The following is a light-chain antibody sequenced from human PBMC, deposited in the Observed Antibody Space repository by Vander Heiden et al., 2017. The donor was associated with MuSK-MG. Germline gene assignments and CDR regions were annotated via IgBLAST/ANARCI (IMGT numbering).Light chain of an antibody. CDR1: QSVSSSY. Sequence: EIVLTQSPGTLSLSPGERATLSCRASQSVSSSYLAWYQQKPGQAPRLLIYGASSSANGIPDRFTGSGSGTDFTLTIIRREPEHFAVYSGRQDGSSTTFRHRTRLE. V-gene: IGKV3-20*01. CDR2: GAS. CDR3: RQDGSSTT. J-gene: IGKJ5*01.